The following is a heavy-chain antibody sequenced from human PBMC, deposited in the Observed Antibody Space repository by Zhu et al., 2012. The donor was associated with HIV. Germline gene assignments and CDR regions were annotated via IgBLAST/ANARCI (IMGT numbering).Heavy chain of an antibody. V-gene: IGHV4-30-4*08. CDR2: IHHSGTT. J-gene: IGHJ6*03. Sequence: QVQLQESGPGLVKPSQTLSLTCTVSGGSISSGDYYWSWIRQPPGKGLEWIAYIHHSGTTYYNPSLKSRLSISIDTSKNQFSLRLSSVSAADTAVYFXARADGSGTYYYYYMDVWAKGPRSPSP. CDR3: ARADGSGTYYYYYMDV. CDR1: GGSISSGDYY. D-gene: IGHD3-10*01.